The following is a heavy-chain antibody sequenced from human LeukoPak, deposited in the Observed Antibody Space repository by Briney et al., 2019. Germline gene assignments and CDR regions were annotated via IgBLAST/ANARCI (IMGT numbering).Heavy chain of an antibody. J-gene: IGHJ6*03. CDR3: AKGWCFRAGIGDYYYYMDV. Sequence: GGSLRLSCAASGFTFSSYGMHWVRQAPGKGLEWVSVNWYDGSNKYYADSVKGRFTISRDNSKNTLYLQMNSLRAEDTAVYYCAKGWCFRAGIGDYYYYMDVWGKGTPVTVSS. CDR2: NWYDGSNK. D-gene: IGHD1-1*01. V-gene: IGHV3-33*06. CDR1: GFTFSSYG.